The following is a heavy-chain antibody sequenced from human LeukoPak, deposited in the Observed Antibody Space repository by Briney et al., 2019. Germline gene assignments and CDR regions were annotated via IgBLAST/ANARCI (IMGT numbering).Heavy chain of an antibody. CDR2: ISGHNGNT. J-gene: IGHJ6*03. V-gene: IGHV1-18*01. CDR3: ARGDSVLRFLEWLKYYMDV. D-gene: IGHD3-3*01. CDR1: GGTFSSYA. Sequence: ASVKVSCKASGGTFSSYAISWVRQAPGQGLEWMGWISGHNGNTKYAQKLQGRVTMTRDMSTTTVYMDLSSLRSDDTAVYYCARGDSVLRFLEWLKYYMDVWGKGTTVTVSS.